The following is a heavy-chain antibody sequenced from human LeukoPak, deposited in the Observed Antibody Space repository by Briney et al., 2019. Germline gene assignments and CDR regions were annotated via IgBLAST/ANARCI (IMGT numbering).Heavy chain of an antibody. Sequence: GGSLRLSCAASGFTVSSNYMSWVRQAPGKGLEWVSVIYSGGSTYYADSVKGRFTISRDNSKNTLYLQMNSLRAEDTAVYYCARERGSSWYYGWGQGTLVTVSS. CDR1: GFTVSSNY. CDR3: ARERGSSWYYG. CDR2: IYSGGST. J-gene: IGHJ4*02. V-gene: IGHV3-53*01. D-gene: IGHD6-13*01.